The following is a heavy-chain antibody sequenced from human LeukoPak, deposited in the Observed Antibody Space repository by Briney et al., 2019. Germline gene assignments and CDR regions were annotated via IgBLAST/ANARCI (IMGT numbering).Heavy chain of an antibody. J-gene: IGHJ5*02. Sequence: NPSQTLSLTCTVSGGSISSGSYYWSWIRQPAGKGLEWIGRIYTSGSTNYNPSLKSRVTISVDTSKNQFSLKLSSVTAADTAVYYCARVSALGQLWPMGWFDPWGQGTLVTVSS. CDR3: ARVSALGQLWPMGWFDP. CDR1: GGSISSGSYY. D-gene: IGHD5-18*01. CDR2: IYTSGST. V-gene: IGHV4-61*02.